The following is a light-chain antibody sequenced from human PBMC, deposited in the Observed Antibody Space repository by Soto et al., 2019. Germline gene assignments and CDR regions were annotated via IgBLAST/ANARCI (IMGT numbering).Light chain of an antibody. J-gene: IGLJ1*01. CDR1: NVETNS. Sequence: SYELSQPPSVSVAPEKTATITCGGDNVETNSVHWYQQKPGQAPVVVIYYNRDRPSGIPERFSGSKSGNTATLTINRVEAGDEADYYCQVWDMSGDHYVFGTGTKLTVL. V-gene: IGLV3-21*04. CDR2: YNR. CDR3: QVWDMSGDHYV.